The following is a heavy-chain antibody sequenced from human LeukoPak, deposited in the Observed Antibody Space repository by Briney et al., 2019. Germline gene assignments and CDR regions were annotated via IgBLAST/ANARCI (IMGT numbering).Heavy chain of an antibody. D-gene: IGHD6-13*01. V-gene: IGHV3-33*01. CDR1: GFTFRSYG. J-gene: IGHJ4*02. Sequence: GRSLRLSCAASGFTFRSYGMHSAHPAPGSGLEWEAVIWYEGSDKHYADSVKGRFTISRDNSKKTLYLQLNSLRAEDTAVYYCARGSSSWYYFDYWGQGTLVTVSS. CDR2: IWYEGSDK. CDR3: ARGSSSWYYFDY.